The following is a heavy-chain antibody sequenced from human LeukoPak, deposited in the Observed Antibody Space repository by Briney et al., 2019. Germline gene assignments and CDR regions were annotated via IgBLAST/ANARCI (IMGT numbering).Heavy chain of an antibody. J-gene: IGHJ4*02. CDR2: ISAYNGNT. V-gene: IGHV1-18*04. Sequence: ASVNVSCKASGYIFTGYYMHWVRQAPGQGLEWMGWISAYNGNTNYAQKLQGRVTMTTDTSTSTAYMELRSLRSDDTAVYYCASDTYYGSGSYNYWGQGTLVTVSS. D-gene: IGHD3-10*01. CDR3: ASDTYYGSGSYNY. CDR1: GYIFTGYY.